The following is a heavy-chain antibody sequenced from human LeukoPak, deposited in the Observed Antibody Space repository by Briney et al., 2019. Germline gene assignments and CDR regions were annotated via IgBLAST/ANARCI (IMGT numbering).Heavy chain of an antibody. J-gene: IGHJ4*02. CDR1: GYTFTNYY. D-gene: IGHD5-24*01. Sequence: GASVKVSCTASGYTFTNYYMHWVRQAPGQGLEWMGIINPGSDSTSYAQKFQGRVTMTRDTSTSIVYMELSSLRSEDTAVYYCARGRDGYNRNLDYWGQGTLVTVSS. V-gene: IGHV1-46*01. CDR2: INPGSDST. CDR3: ARGRDGYNRNLDY.